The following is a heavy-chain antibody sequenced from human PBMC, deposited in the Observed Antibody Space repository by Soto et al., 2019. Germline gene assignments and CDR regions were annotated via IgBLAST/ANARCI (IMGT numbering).Heavy chain of an antibody. D-gene: IGHD6-13*01. CDR2: INPNSGGT. CDR1: GYSLSGYY. V-gene: IGHV1-2*02. Sequence: ASVKVSCKASGYSLSGYYLHWVRQAPGQGPEWMGWINPNSGGTKYVQKFQGRVTMTRDTSISTVYLELSRLRSDDTAVYHGARGWGIAAPGPNWFDPWGQGTLVTVSS. J-gene: IGHJ5*02. CDR3: ARGWGIAAPGPNWFDP.